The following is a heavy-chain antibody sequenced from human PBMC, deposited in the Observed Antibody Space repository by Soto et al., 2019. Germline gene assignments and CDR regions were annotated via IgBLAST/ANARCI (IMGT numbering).Heavy chain of an antibody. CDR3: ARVGDNTGWFDY. CDR1: GDSVSSKTAA. D-gene: IGHD6-19*01. Sequence: SRTLSLTCAISGDSVSSKTAAWNWIRQSPSRGLEWLGRTYYRSKWYHDYAVSMRSRITISPDTSKNQVSLQLNSVTPEDAAVYYCARVGDNTGWFDYWGQGTLVTVSS. J-gene: IGHJ4*02. V-gene: IGHV6-1*01. CDR2: TYYRSKWYH.